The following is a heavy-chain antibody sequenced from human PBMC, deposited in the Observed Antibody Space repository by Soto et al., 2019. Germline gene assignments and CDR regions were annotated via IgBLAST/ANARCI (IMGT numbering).Heavy chain of an antibody. CDR1: GGTFSSYA. CDR2: VIPIFGTA. D-gene: IGHD1-20*01. Sequence: SVKVSCNASGGTFSSYAISWVRQAPGQGLEWMGGVIPIFGTANYAQKFQGRVTITADESTSTAYMELSSLRSEDTAVYYCARGGNNWKGDYWGQGTLVTVSS. CDR3: ARGGNNWKGDY. J-gene: IGHJ4*02. V-gene: IGHV1-69*13.